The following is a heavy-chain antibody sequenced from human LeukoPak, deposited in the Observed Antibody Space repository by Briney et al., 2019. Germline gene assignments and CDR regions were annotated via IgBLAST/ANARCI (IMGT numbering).Heavy chain of an antibody. CDR3: AKHSMAGTK. CDR1: GGSISSGGYS. V-gene: IGHV4-30-2*03. CDR2: IYHSGST. Sequence: SQTLSLTCAVSGGSISSGGYSWSWIRQPPGKGLEWIGYIYHSGSTYYNPSLKSRVTISVDTSKSQFTLKLTSVTAADTSVYYCAKHSMAGTKWGQGTLVTVSS. D-gene: IGHD6-19*01. J-gene: IGHJ4*02.